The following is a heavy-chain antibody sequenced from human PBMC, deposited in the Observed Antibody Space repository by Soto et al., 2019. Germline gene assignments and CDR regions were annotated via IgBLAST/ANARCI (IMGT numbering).Heavy chain of an antibody. CDR2: IIPIFGTA. V-gene: IGHV1-69*13. CDR3: AMGTLCCSGGSCYSCYYYYGMDV. CDR1: GGTFSSYA. Sequence: SVKVSCKASGGTFSSYAISWVRQAPGQGLEWTGGIIPIFGTANYAQKFQGRVTITADEPTSTAYMELSSLRSEDTAVYYCAMGTLCCSGGSCYSCYYYYGMDVWGQGTTVTVSS. J-gene: IGHJ6*02. D-gene: IGHD2-15*01.